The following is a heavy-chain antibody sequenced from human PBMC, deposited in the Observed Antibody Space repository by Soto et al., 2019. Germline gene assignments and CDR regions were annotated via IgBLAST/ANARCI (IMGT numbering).Heavy chain of an antibody. CDR2: ISYDGSNK. V-gene: IGHV3-30*18. J-gene: IGHJ6*02. CDR3: AKEGRGQLVRPSTYYYYYGMDV. Sequence: GGAPRPSSAAPGVSIKSKCLYSVRQAPSKGLGGVAVISYDGSNKYYADSVKGRFTISRDNSKNTLYLQMNSLRAEDTAVYYCAKEGRGQLVRPSTYYYYYGMDVWGQGTTVTVSS. CDR1: GVSIKSKC. D-gene: IGHD6-13*01.